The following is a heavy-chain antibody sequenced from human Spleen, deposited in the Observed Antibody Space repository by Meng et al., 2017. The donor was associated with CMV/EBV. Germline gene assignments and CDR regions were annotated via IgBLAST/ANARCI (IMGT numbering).Heavy chain of an antibody. CDR3: ARHSSGYYYGGFDP. J-gene: IGHJ5*02. CDR2: IFYSGST. D-gene: IGHD3-22*01. V-gene: IGHV4-39*01. CDR1: GDSISSNGYY. Sequence: SGDSISSNGYYWGWIRQPPGKGLEWIGSIFYSGSTYYNLSLKSRVTISVDTSKNHFSLKLSSVTAADTAVYYCARHSSGYYYGGFDPWGQGTLVTVSS.